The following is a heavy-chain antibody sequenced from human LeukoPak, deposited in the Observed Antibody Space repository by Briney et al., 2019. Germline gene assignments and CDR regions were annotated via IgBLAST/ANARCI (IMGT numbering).Heavy chain of an antibody. CDR3: ARVGEQQDLFDY. Sequence: GASVKVSCKASGYTFTSYDISWVRQAPGQGLEWMGGIIPIFGTANYAQKFQGRVTITADESTSTAYMELSSLRSEDTAVYYCARVGEQQDLFDYWGQGTLVTVSS. CDR1: GYTFTSYD. V-gene: IGHV1-69*13. J-gene: IGHJ4*02. CDR2: IIPIFGTA. D-gene: IGHD3-16*01.